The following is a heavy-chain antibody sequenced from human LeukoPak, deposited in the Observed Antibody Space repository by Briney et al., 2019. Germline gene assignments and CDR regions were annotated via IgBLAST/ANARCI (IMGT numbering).Heavy chain of an antibody. J-gene: IGHJ4*02. V-gene: IGHV3-66*01. CDR1: GFTVSSNY. CDR3: ARGADYYDSSGYFTDGTFDY. Sequence: QSGGSLRLSCAASGFTVSSNYMSWVRQAPGKGLEWVSVIYSGGSTYYADSVKGRFTISRDNSKNTRYLQMNSLRAEDTAVYYCARGADYYDSSGYFTDGTFDYWGQGTLVTVSS. D-gene: IGHD3-22*01. CDR2: IYSGGST.